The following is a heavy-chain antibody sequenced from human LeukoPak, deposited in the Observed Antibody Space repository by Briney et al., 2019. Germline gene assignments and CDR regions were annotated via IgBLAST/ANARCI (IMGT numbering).Heavy chain of an antibody. Sequence: PSETLSLTCTVSGGSISSYYWSWIRQPPGKGLEWIGYIYYSGSTNYNPSLKSRVTISVDTSKNQFSLKLSSVTAADTAVYYCARDVEDSYGLDYMDVWGKGTTVTVSS. CDR3: ARDVEDSYGLDYMDV. J-gene: IGHJ6*03. D-gene: IGHD5-18*01. V-gene: IGHV4-59*01. CDR1: GGSISSYY. CDR2: IYYSGST.